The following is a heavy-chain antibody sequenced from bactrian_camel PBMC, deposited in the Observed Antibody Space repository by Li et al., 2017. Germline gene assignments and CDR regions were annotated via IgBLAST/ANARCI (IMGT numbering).Heavy chain of an antibody. CDR2: IHSNGITT. CDR1: ALTFNRDA. Sequence: VQLVESGGYLVQPGESLTLSCALSALTFNRDAMMWVRQAQGKGLEWVSGIHSNGITTYYKESMEGRFTISRDDAKKTAYLQMNNPKPEDTAIYYCAAAPMYGYGDMCLLWRKYNYWGQGTQVTVS. J-gene: IGHJ4*01. CDR3: AAAPMYGYGDMCLLWRKYNY. D-gene: IGHD6*01. V-gene: IGHV3S40*01.